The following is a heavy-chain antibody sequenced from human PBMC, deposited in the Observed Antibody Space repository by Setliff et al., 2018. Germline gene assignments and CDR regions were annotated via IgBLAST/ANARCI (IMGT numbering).Heavy chain of an antibody. Sequence: TSETLSLTCTVSGGSISSGGYYWSWIRQHPGKGLEWIGYIYHSGNTYYNPSLKSRITISVDTSKNQFSLKLNYVTAADTAVYYCARALGYCSRTSCYADAFDIWGQGTMVTVS. CDR2: IYHSGNT. D-gene: IGHD2-2*01. CDR1: GGSISSGGYY. CDR3: ARALGYCSRTSCYADAFDI. J-gene: IGHJ3*02. V-gene: IGHV4-31*03.